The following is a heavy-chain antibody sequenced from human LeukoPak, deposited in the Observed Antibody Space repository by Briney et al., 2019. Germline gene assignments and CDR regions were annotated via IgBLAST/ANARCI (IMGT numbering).Heavy chain of an antibody. CDR3: AKDRAYGDYGVYYFDY. Sequence: GGFLRLSCAVSGFTFNSYAMSWVRQAPGKGLEWVSAISGSGGSTYYADSVKGRFTISRDNSKNTLYLQMNSLRAEDTAVYYCAKDRAYGDYGVYYFDYWGQGTLVTVSS. CDR2: ISGSGGST. CDR1: GFTFNSYA. D-gene: IGHD4-17*01. V-gene: IGHV3-23*01. J-gene: IGHJ4*02.